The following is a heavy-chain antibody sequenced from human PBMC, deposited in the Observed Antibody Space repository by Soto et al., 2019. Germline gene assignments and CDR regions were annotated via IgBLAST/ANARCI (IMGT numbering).Heavy chain of an antibody. J-gene: IGHJ6*02. V-gene: IGHV3-30*18. Sequence: GGSLRLSCAASGFTFSSYGMHWVRQAPGKGLEWVAVISYDGSNKYYADSVKGRFTISRDNSKNTLYLQMNSLRAEDTAVYYCAKDLGDYYYYGMDVWGQGTTVTVSS. CDR1: GFTFSSYG. CDR2: ISYDGSNK. D-gene: IGHD3-16*01. CDR3: AKDLGDYYYYGMDV.